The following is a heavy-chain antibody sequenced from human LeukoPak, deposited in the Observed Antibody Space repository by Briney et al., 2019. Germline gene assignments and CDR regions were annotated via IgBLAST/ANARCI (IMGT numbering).Heavy chain of an antibody. V-gene: IGHV4-34*01. CDR2: IYYSGST. J-gene: IGHJ5*02. CDR3: ARDSGTYYDYVWGSYNWFDP. Sequence: PSETLSLTCDVYGGSFSGYYWSWIRQPPGKGLEWIGSIYYSGSTYYNPSLKSRVTISVDTSKNQFSLKLSSVTAADTAVYYCARDSGTYYDYVWGSYNWFDPWGQGTLVTVSS. CDR1: GGSFSGYY. D-gene: IGHD3-16*01.